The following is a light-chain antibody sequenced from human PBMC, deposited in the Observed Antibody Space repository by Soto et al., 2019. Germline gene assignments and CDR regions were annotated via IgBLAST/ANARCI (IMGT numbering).Light chain of an antibody. CDR1: QNLGTLY. CDR3: QQYNNWWT. V-gene: IGKV3-20*01. J-gene: IGKJ1*01. CDR2: SAS. Sequence: VVLTQSPGTLSLSPGERGTLSCRASQNLGTLYLAWFQQKSGQAPRLLIYSASSRATGIPDRFSGSGSGTEFTLTISSLQSEDFAVYYCQQYNNWWTFGQGTKVDI.